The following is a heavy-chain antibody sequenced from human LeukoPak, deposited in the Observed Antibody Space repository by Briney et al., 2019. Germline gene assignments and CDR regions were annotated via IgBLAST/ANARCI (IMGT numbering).Heavy chain of an antibody. CDR2: IRSYRSYI. Sequence: PGGSLRLSCAASGFTLDSYNFNWVRQAPGKGLEWVASIRSYRSYIHYADSVKGRFTISRDDAKKSLYLQMDSLRAEDTAVYFCARFAEVYYYVDVWGTGTTVIVSS. CDR3: ARFAEVYYYVDV. J-gene: IGHJ6*03. V-gene: IGHV3-21*01. D-gene: IGHD2-21*01. CDR1: GFTLDSYN.